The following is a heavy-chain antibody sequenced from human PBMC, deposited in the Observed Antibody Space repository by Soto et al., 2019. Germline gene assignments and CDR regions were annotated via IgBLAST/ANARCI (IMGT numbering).Heavy chain of an antibody. CDR1: GGTFSSYA. J-gene: IGHJ5*02. CDR2: IIPIFGTA. CDR3: ARDVDILTPNWFDP. Sequence: QVQLVQSGAEVKKPGSSVKVSCKASGGTFSSYAISWVRQAPGQGLEWMGGIIPIFGTANYAQKFQGRVTITADESTSKAYMELSSLRSEDTAVYYCARDVDILTPNWFDPWGQGTLVTVSS. V-gene: IGHV1-69*01. D-gene: IGHD3-9*01.